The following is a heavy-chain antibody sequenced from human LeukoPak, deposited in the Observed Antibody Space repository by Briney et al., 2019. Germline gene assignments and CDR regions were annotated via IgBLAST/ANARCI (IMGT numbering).Heavy chain of an antibody. CDR1: GYSFTSYW. V-gene: IGHV5-51*01. CDR3: ARLGDFWSGSYYFDY. CDR2: IYPGDSDT. D-gene: IGHD3-3*01. Sequence: GESLKISCKGSGYSFTSYWIGWVRQMPGKGLEWMGIIYPGDSDTRYSPSLQGQVTISADKSISTAYLQWSSLKASDTAMYYCARLGDFWSGSYYFDYWGQGTLVTVSS. J-gene: IGHJ4*02.